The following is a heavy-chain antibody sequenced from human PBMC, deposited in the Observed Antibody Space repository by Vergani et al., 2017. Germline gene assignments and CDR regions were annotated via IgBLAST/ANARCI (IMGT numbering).Heavy chain of an antibody. D-gene: IGHD3-9*01. CDR2: TWYDGNNK. Sequence: QVQLVESGGGVVQPGRSLRLSCAASGFTFNQYGMHWVRQAPGKGLEWVAVTWYDGNNKQYADSVKGRFTISRDNSKSTMYLQMNSLRDEDTGVYYCARDLGLFCNRFDPWGKGTLVTVSS. CDR3: ARDLGLFCNRFDP. CDR1: GFTFNQYG. J-gene: IGHJ5*02. V-gene: IGHV3-33*01.